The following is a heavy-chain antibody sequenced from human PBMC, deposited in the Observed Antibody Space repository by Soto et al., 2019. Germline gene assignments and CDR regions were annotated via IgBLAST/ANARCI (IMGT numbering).Heavy chain of an antibody. CDR1: GVAFSSYA. CDR3: AKTRYSDYDVGH. D-gene: IGHD5-12*01. J-gene: IGHJ4*02. CDR2: ISGSASNT. Sequence: XGSLRLSCAASGVAFSSYAITWVRQAPGLGLEWVSAISGSASNTYYADSVKGRFSISRDNSKNTVYLQLNSLRVEDSAVYYCAKTRYSDYDVGHWGQGTQVTVSS. V-gene: IGHV3-23*01.